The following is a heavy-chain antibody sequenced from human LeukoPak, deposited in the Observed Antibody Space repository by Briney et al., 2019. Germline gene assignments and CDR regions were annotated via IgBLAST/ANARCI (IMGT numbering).Heavy chain of an antibody. J-gene: IGHJ5*02. Sequence: ASVKGSSKASGYTFTIYGISWVRHAPGQGLEWMGWISAYSGNTNYAQTLQGRVTMTTDTSTSTAYMSLRSLRSHHTAVYYCARHRERLWFGELRWVRENGLKWFHPWGQGTRVTVSS. CDR3: ARHRERLWFGELRWVRENGLKWFHP. CDR1: GYTFTIYG. V-gene: IGHV1-18*01. D-gene: IGHD3-10*01. CDR2: ISAYSGNT.